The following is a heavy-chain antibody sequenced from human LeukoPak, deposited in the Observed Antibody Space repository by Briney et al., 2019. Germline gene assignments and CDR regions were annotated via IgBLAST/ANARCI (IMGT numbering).Heavy chain of an antibody. V-gene: IGHV5-51*01. CDR3: ARSVAATGLDY. CDR2: IHPGHSDP. Sequence: GESLQISCQAAGYNFTNYWIGWGRQVPGKGVEWMGIIHPGHSDPTYTPSFQGPVTISADKSISTTYLQWSSLKTSDIAIYYCARSVAATGLDYWGQGTLVTVSS. J-gene: IGHJ4*02. CDR1: GYNFTNYW. D-gene: IGHD6-19*01.